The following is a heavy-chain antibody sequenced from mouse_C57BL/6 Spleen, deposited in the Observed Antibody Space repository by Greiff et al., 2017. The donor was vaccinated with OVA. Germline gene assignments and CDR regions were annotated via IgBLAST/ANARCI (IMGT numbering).Heavy chain of an antibody. CDR3: ARNGDYSNPFAY. CDR1: GFSLPSYG. D-gene: IGHD2-5*01. CDR2: IWSGGST. V-gene: IGHV2-2*01. J-gene: IGHJ3*01. Sequence: QVQLQQSGPGLVQPSQSLSITCTVSGFSLPSYGVPWVRQSPGKGLEWLGVIWSGGSTDYNAAFIFRLSLRKEKSKSQVFLKMNSLQADDTAIYYCARNGDYSNPFAYWGQGTLVTVSA.